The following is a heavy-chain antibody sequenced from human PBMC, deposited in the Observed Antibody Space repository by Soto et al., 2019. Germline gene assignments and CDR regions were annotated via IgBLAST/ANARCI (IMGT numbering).Heavy chain of an antibody. CDR3: ARGGASSSWTGMDV. D-gene: IGHD6-13*01. Sequence: QVQLVQSGAEVKKPGASVKVSCKASGYTFISYGISWVRQAPGQGLEWMGWIRPYDGNANYAQKLQGRVTMTTDTSTSTADMELRSLRSDDTAKYYCARGGASSSWTGMDVWGQGTTVTVSS. CDR2: IRPYDGNA. V-gene: IGHV1-18*01. CDR1: GYTFISYG. J-gene: IGHJ6*02.